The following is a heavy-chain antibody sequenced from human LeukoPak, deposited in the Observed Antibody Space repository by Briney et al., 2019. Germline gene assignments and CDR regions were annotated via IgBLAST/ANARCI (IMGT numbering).Heavy chain of an antibody. Sequence: SETLSLTCTVSGGSISSYYWSWIRQPPGKGLEWIGYIYYSGSTNYNPSLKSRVTISVDTSKNQFSLKLSSVTAADTAVYYCARDRITIGAFDIWGQGTMVTVSS. CDR1: GGSISSYY. CDR3: ARDRITIGAFDI. J-gene: IGHJ3*02. CDR2: IYYSGST. V-gene: IGHV4-59*12. D-gene: IGHD3-10*01.